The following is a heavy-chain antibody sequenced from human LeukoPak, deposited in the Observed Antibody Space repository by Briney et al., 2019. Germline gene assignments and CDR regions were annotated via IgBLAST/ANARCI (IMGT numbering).Heavy chain of an antibody. CDR3: ARGPIVVVPAAMPPIDY. J-gene: IGHJ4*02. D-gene: IGHD2-2*01. CDR1: GYTFTGYY. V-gene: IGHV1-2*04. CDR2: INPNSGGT. Sequence: ASVKVSCKASGYTFTGYYMHWVRQAPGQGLEWMGWINPNSGGTNYAQKFQGWVTMTRDTSISTAYMELSRLRSDDTAVYYCARGPIVVVPAAMPPIDYWGQGTLVTVSS.